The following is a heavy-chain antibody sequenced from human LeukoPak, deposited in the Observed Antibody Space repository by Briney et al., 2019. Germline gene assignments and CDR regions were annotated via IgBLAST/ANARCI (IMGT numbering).Heavy chain of an antibody. Sequence: PGGSLSLSCAASGFSVSTNYMSWVRQAPGKGLEWVSVIYSGGSTYYADSVKGRFTISRDNSKNTLSLQMNSLRAEDTTVYYCARDLVTDDNIAATDAFDIWGQGTMVAVSS. CDR3: ARDLVTDDNIAATDAFDI. D-gene: IGHD6-13*01. J-gene: IGHJ3*02. V-gene: IGHV3-66*01. CDR2: IYSGGST. CDR1: GFSVSTNY.